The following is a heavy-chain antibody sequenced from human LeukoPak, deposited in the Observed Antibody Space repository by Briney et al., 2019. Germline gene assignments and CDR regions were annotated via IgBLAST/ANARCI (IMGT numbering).Heavy chain of an antibody. CDR1: GFTSSDYY. Sequence: PGGSLRLSCAASGFTSSDYYMSWIRQAPGKGLGWVSYISSSGSTIYYADSVKGRFTFSKDNARNSLYLQMNRLSAEDTAGYYFACAYGSGIYPLSDSWGQGTLVTVSS. D-gene: IGHD3-10*01. J-gene: IGHJ4*02. CDR3: ACAYGSGIYPLSDS. V-gene: IGHV3-11*04. CDR2: ISSSGSTI.